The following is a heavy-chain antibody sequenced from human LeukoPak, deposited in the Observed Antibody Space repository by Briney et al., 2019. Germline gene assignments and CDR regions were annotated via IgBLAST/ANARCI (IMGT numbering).Heavy chain of an antibody. CDR2: ISYDGSNK. CDR1: GFTFSSYG. Sequence: SGGSLRLSCAASGFTFSSYGMHWVRQAPGKGLEWVAVISYDGSNKYYADSVKGRFTISRDNSKNTLYLQMNSLRAEDTAVYYCAKDNDDLRANWFDPWGQGTLVTVSS. J-gene: IGHJ5*02. CDR3: AKDNDDLRANWFDP. V-gene: IGHV3-30*18. D-gene: IGHD3-3*01.